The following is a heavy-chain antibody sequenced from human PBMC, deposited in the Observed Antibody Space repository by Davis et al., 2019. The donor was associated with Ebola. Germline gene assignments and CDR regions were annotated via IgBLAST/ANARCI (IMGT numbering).Heavy chain of an antibody. CDR3: ARDGISTVTTFDYYYYMDV. D-gene: IGHD4-11*01. CDR2: INAGNGNT. V-gene: IGHV1-3*01. Sequence: ASVKVSCKASGYTFTSYAMHWVRQAPGQRLEWMGWINAGNGNTKYSQKFQGRVTITRDTSASTAYMELSSLRSEDTAVYYCARDGISTVTTFDYYYYMDVWGKGTTVTVSS. J-gene: IGHJ6*03. CDR1: GYTFTSYA.